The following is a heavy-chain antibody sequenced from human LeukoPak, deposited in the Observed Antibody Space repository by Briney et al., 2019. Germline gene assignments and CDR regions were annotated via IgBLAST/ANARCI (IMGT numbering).Heavy chain of an antibody. CDR1: GFSISSYY. J-gene: IGHJ4*02. CDR2: IYTSGST. V-gene: IGHV4-4*07. CDR3: ARDVDISGWCNFDC. D-gene: IGHD6-19*01. Sequence: SETLSLTCTASGFSISSYYWSWIRQPAGKGLEWIGRIYTSGSTNYNPSPKSRVTITVNTNNNQSSLQLMTMTGAEPTAYYCARDVDISGWCNFDCWGQGTLVTVSP.